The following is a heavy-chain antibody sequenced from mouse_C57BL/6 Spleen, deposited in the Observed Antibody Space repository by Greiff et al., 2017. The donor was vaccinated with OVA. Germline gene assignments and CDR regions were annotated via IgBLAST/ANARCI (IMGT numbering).Heavy chain of an antibody. J-gene: IGHJ3*01. D-gene: IGHD3-2*02. V-gene: IGHV1-81*01. Sequence: VQLQESGAELARPGASVQLSCKASGYTFTSSGISWVKQRTGQGLEWIGEIYPRSGNTYYNEKFKGKATLTADKSSSTAYMELRSLTSEDSAVYFCAKDQATAYWGQGTLVTVSA. CDR1: GYTFTSSG. CDR2: IYPRSGNT. CDR3: AKDQATAY.